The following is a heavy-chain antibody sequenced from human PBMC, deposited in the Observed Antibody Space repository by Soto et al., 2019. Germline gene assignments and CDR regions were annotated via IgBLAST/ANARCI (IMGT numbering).Heavy chain of an antibody. V-gene: IGHV4-59*01. D-gene: IGHD3-10*01. CDR2: IYHSGST. CDR1: GGSISSYY. J-gene: IGHJ4*02. CDR3: ATRFYSSGVLVDY. Sequence: QVQLQESGPGLVKPSETLSLTCTVSGGSISSYYCIWIRQPPGKGLEYIGYIYHSGSTNYNPSLKSRVTISKDTSKNQFSLKLTSVTAADTAVDYCATRFYSSGVLVDYWGQGTLVTVSP.